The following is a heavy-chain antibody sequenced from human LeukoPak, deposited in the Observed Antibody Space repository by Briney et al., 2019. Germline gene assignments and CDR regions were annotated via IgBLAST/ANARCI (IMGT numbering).Heavy chain of an antibody. V-gene: IGHV3-21*04. Sequence: GGSLRLSCAASGFTLSRYSIIWVRQAPGKGLEWVSSISSSSSYIYYADSVKGRFTISRDNAKSSLYLQMHSLRAEDTAVYYCAKRGSGITVAADYWGQGTLVTVSS. D-gene: IGHD6-19*01. CDR2: ISSSSSYI. CDR3: AKRGSGITVAADY. J-gene: IGHJ4*02. CDR1: GFTLSRYS.